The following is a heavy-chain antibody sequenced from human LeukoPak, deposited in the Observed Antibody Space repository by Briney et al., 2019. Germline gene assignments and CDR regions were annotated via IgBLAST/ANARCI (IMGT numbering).Heavy chain of an antibody. CDR3: ARDLEYYDSSGYYQRGGYFDY. J-gene: IGHJ4*02. Sequence: GASVKVSCKASGYTFTSYGISWVRQAPGQGLEWMGWINAYHGNTNYAQKLQGRVTMTTDTSTSTAYMELRSLRSHDTAVYYCARDLEYYDSSGYYQRGGYFDYWGQRTLVTVSS. D-gene: IGHD3-22*01. V-gene: IGHV1-18*01. CDR2: INAYHGNT. CDR1: GYTFTSYG.